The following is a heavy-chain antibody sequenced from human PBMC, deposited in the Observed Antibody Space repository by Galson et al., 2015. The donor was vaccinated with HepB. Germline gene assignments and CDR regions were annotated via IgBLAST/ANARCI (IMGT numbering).Heavy chain of an antibody. Sequence: SLRLSCAASGFSFRTFSMNWVRQAPGKGPEGVSYISSSSSTIYYADSVKGRFTISRDNAKNSLYLQMNSLRAEDTAVYYCARFTGAGRFDYWGHGTLSPSRQ. V-gene: IGHV3-48*01. J-gene: IGHJ4*01. CDR2: ISSSSSTI. CDR3: ARFTGAGRFDY. D-gene: IGHD3-10*01. CDR1: GFSFRTFS.